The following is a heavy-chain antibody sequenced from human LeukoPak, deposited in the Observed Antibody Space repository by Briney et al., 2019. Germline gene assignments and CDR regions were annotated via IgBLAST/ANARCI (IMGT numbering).Heavy chain of an antibody. J-gene: IGHJ4*02. CDR3: ARESRDGYNLFPKTHYYFDY. D-gene: IGHD5-24*01. CDR1: GYTFTSYY. Sequence: GASVKVSCKASGYTFTSYYMHWVRQAPGQGLEWMGIINPSGGSTSYAQKFQGRVTMTRVTSTSTVYMELSSLRSEDTAVYYCARESRDGYNLFPKTHYYFDYWGQGTLVTVSS. V-gene: IGHV1-46*01. CDR2: INPSGGST.